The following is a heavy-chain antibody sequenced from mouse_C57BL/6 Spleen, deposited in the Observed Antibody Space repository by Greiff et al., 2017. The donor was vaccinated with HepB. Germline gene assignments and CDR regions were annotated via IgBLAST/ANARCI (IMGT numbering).Heavy chain of an antibody. D-gene: IGHD1-1*01. CDR3: ARTGAPSDDYGSSFDY. CDR1: GYTFTSYW. Sequence: QVQLKQPGTELVKPGASVKLSCKASGYTFTSYWMHWVKQRPGQGLEWIGNINPSNGGTNYNEKFKSKATLTVDKSSSTAYMQLSSLTSEDSAVYYCARTGAPSDDYGSSFDYWGQGTTLTVSS. J-gene: IGHJ2*01. V-gene: IGHV1-53*01. CDR2: INPSNGGT.